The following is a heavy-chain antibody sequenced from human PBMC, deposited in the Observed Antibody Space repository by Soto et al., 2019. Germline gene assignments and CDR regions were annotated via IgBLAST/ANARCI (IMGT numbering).Heavy chain of an antibody. J-gene: IGHJ6*02. CDR1: GFTFSDYY. D-gene: IGHD6-19*01. Sequence: QVQLVESGGGLVKPGGSLRLSCAASGFTFSDYYMSWIRQAPGKGLEWVSSISSSGSTIYYADSVKGRCTISRDNAKNSLYLQMNSLRAEDTAVYYCARAKVATHSAVGGMDVWGQGTTVTVSS. V-gene: IGHV3-11*01. CDR2: ISSSGSTI. CDR3: ARAKVATHSAVGGMDV.